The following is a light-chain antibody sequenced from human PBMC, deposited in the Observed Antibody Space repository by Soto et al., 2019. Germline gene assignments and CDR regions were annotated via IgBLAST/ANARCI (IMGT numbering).Light chain of an antibody. V-gene: IGKV1-39*01. CDR1: ETISTY. J-gene: IGKJ2*01. CDR2: AAS. Sequence: DIQITQSPSSLPALVGDRVTITCRTSETISTYLSWCQKKPGEAPKVLMYAASSLQSGVPSRFSGSGSGTEFTLTINSLQPEDFATYFCQQSYSSPVTFGQGTKVEMK. CDR3: QQSYSSPVT.